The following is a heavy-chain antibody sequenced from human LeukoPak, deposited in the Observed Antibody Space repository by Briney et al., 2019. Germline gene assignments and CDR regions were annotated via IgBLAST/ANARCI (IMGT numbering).Heavy chain of an antibody. V-gene: IGHV3-74*01. J-gene: IGHJ4*02. CDR2: ICPDGTVT. CDR1: GFTFSTYC. CDR3: VRDFRSAVY. Sequence: QPGGSLRLSCAASGFTFSTYCMHWVRQAPGKGPMWVSRICPDGTVTNYADSVKARFIISRDNARNTVYLQMNSLRVEDTAVYYFVRDFRSAVYWGQGALVTVSS.